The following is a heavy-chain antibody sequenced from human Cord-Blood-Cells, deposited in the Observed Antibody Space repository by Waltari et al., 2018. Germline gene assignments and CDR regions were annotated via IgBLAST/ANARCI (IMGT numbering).Heavy chain of an antibody. D-gene: IGHD4-17*01. J-gene: IGHJ4*02. Sequence: QVQLVQSGAEGKKPGSSVKVSCKASEGPFSSYALRWVRQAPGQGLEWMGGIIPILGTANYAQKIQGRVRITADKSTSTAYMELSSLRAEDTAVYYCAGDYGDRPLNSMGIYWGQGTLVTVSS. V-gene: IGHV1-69*06. CDR1: EGPFSSYA. CDR3: AGDYGDRPLNSMGIY. CDR2: IIPILGTA.